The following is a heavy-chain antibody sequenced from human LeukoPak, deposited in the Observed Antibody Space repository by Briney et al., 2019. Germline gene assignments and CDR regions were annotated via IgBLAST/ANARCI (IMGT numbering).Heavy chain of an antibody. CDR1: GGSFSGYY. V-gene: IGHV4-34*01. Sequence: PSETLSLTCAVYGGSFSGYYWSWIRQPPGKGLEWIGEINHSGSTNYNPSLKSRVTISVDTSKNQFSLKLSSVTAADTAVYYCAREPRDSSGFPLGLQYFDYWGQGTLVTVSS. CDR3: AREPRDSSGFPLGLQYFDY. J-gene: IGHJ4*02. CDR2: INHSGST. D-gene: IGHD3-22*01.